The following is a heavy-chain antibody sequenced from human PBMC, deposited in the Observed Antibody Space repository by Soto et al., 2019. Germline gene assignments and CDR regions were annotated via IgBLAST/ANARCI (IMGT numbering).Heavy chain of an antibody. CDR3: ARARIGSGTFYYYMEV. CDR1: AFTFSAYS. J-gene: IGHJ6*03. CDR2: ISSTSDTI. Sequence: EVQLVESGGGLIQPGGSLRLSCAASAFTFSAYSMNWVRQAPGKGLEWVSYISSTSDTIHYTDSVKGRFTISRDNARNSLYLQMNSLRVEDTAVYYCARARIGSGTFYYYMEVWGKGTTVTVSS. D-gene: IGHD3-10*01. V-gene: IGHV3-48*01.